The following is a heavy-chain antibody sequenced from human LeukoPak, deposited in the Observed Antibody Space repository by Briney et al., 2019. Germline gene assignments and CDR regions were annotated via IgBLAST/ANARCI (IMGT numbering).Heavy chain of an antibody. Sequence: MASETLSLTCTVSGGSISSYYWSWIRQPAGKGLEWIGRIYTSGSTNYNPSLKSRVTMSVDTSKNQFSLKLSSVTAADTAVYYCARASHDYGDYSHFDYWGQGTLVTVSS. V-gene: IGHV4-4*07. D-gene: IGHD4-17*01. CDR1: GGSISSYY. J-gene: IGHJ4*02. CDR3: ARASHDYGDYSHFDY. CDR2: IYTSGST.